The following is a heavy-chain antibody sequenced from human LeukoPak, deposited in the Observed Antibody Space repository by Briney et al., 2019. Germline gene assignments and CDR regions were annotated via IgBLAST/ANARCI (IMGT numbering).Heavy chain of an antibody. Sequence: SETLSLTCTVSGGSISSSSYYWSWIRQPPGKGLEWIGEINHSGSTNYNPSLKSRVTISVDTSKNQFSLKLSSVTAADTAVYYCARHSDYWGQGTLVTVAS. CDR3: ARHSDY. CDR1: GGSISSSSYY. V-gene: IGHV4-39*01. J-gene: IGHJ4*02. CDR2: INHSGST.